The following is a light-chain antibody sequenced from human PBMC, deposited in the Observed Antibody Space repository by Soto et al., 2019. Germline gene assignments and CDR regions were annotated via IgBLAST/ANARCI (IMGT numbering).Light chain of an antibody. CDR2: EVS. Sequence: QSALTQPASVSGSPGQSITISCTGTSSDVGGYKYVSWYKQNPGKAPKLIIYEVSYRPSGVSNRFSGSKSGNTASLTISGLQAEDEAHYYCSSYTSSSTLGGVFGGGTKLTVL. CDR3: SSYTSSSTLGGV. V-gene: IGLV2-14*01. J-gene: IGLJ2*01. CDR1: SSDVGGYKY.